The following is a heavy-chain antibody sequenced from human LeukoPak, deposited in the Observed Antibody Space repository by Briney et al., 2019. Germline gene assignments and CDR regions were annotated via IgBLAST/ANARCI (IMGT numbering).Heavy chain of an antibody. CDR2: INHSGST. CDR1: GGSFSGYY. V-gene: IGHV4-34*01. D-gene: IGHD2-15*01. CDR3: ARGGYCSGGSCYGGGFDY. Sequence: PSETLSLTCAVYGGSFSGYYWSWIRQPPGKGLEWIGEINHSGSTNYNPSLKSRVTISVDTSKNQFSLKLTSVTAADTAVYYCARGGYCSGGSCYGGGFDYWGQGILVTVSS. J-gene: IGHJ4*02.